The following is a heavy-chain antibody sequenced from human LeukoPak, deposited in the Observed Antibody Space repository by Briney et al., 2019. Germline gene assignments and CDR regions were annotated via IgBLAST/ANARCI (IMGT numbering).Heavy chain of an antibody. CDR3: AKDNGYGSSTGAFDI. J-gene: IGHJ3*02. V-gene: IGHV3-9*01. D-gene: IGHD6-6*01. CDR1: GFTFDDYA. CDR2: INWNSGSI. Sequence: PGGSLRLSCAASGFTFDDYAMHWVRQAPGKGLEWVSGINWNSGSINYADSVKGRFTISRDNAENSLYLQMNSLRIEDTALYYCAKDNGYGSSTGAFDIWGQGTMVTVSS.